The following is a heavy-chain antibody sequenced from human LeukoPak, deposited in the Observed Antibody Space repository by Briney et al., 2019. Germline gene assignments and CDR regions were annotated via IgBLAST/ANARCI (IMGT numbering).Heavy chain of an antibody. CDR2: IVNSGSRT. J-gene: IGHJ4*02. D-gene: IGHD2-15*01. CDR1: GFKFSNYA. V-gene: IGHV3-23*01. CDR3: AKLSDKYCSGGSCYLDY. Sequence: SGGSLRLSCAASGFKFSNYAMSWVRQAPGRGLEWVSGIVNSGSRTYYADSVQGRFTISRDNSQNTLYLQMNSLRAEDTALYYCAKLSDKYCSGGSCYLDYWGQGALVTVPS.